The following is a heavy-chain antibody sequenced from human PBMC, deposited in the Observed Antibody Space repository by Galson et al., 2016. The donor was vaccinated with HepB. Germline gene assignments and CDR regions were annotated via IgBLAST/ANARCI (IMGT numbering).Heavy chain of an antibody. J-gene: IGHJ4*02. V-gene: IGHV4-31*03. CDR1: GGSISRGGYY. D-gene: IGHD3-16*02. CDR2: IYHSGNT. Sequence: TLSLTCTVSGGSISRGGYYWSWIRQHPGKGLEWIGYIYHSGNTYHNPSLKSRVTMSVDTSKNQFSLKLSSVTAADTAVYYCARTFYDYVWGSYRPSYFDYWGQGTLVTVSS. CDR3: ARTFYDYVWGSYRPSYFDY.